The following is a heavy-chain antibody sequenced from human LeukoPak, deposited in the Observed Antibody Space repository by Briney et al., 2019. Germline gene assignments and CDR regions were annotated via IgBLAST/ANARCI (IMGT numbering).Heavy chain of an antibody. CDR1: GGSISSGGYS. J-gene: IGHJ4*02. CDR2: IYHSGST. CDR3: ARDLDTSYFDY. D-gene: IGHD5-18*01. V-gene: IGHV4-30-2*01. Sequence: SQTLSLTCAVSGGSISSGGYSWSWIRQPPGKGLEWIGYIYHSGSTYYNPSLKSRVTISVDRSKNQFSLKLSSVTAADTAVYYCARDLDTSYFDYWGQGTPVTVSS.